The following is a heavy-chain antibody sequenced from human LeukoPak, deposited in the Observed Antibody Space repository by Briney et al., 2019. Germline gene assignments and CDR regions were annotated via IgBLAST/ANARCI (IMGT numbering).Heavy chain of an antibody. D-gene: IGHD4-17*01. CDR2: IKQDGSEK. Sequence: GGSLRLSCAASGFTFSSYWMSWVRQAPGKGLEGVANIKQDGSEKYYVDSVKGRFTISRDNAKNSLYLQMNSLRAEDTAVYFCARDAYGDYLDYWGQGTLVTVSS. CDR3: ARDAYGDYLDY. CDR1: GFTFSSYW. J-gene: IGHJ4*02. V-gene: IGHV3-7*01.